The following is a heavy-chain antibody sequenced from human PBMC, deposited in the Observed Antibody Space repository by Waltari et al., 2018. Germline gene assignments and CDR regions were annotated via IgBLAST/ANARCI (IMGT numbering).Heavy chain of an antibody. Sequence: EVQLVESGGGLVQPGGSLGLSCAASGITFSNYRMTWVGQAPGRGLEWVLDIGTTSSSKSYADSVKGRFTISRDNAKNSLYLQMNSLRDEDTAVYYCASPSLGSGSYWAFDIWGQGTMVTVSS. CDR3: ASPSLGSGSYWAFDI. CDR1: GITFSNYR. V-gene: IGHV3-48*02. D-gene: IGHD3-10*01. J-gene: IGHJ3*02. CDR2: IGTTSSSK.